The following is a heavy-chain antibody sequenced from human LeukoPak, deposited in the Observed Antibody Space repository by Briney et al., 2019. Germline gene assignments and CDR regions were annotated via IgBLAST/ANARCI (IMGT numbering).Heavy chain of an antibody. D-gene: IGHD1-26*01. CDR1: GFTFGDHA. J-gene: IGHJ4*02. CDR3: TRSTYSSTYYVVFDS. V-gene: IGHV3-49*04. Sequence: GGSLRLSCTASGFTFGDHAMSWVRQAPGKGLEWITFIRSKAYGGTAEYAASVRGRFSISRDDSKSIAYLQMNSLKTDDTAMYYCTRSTYSSTYYVVFDSWGQGTLVTVSS. CDR2: IRSKAYGGTA.